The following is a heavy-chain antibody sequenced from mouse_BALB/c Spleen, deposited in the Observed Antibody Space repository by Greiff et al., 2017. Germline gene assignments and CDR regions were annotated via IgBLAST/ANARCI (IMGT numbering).Heavy chain of an antibody. D-gene: IGHD2-1*01. J-gene: IGHJ2*01. CDR1: GYSITSDYA. CDR3: AIYGNYCFDY. V-gene: IGHV3-2*02. Sequence: EVKLQESGPGLVKPSQSLSLTCTVTGYSITSDYAWNWIRQFPGNKLEWMGYISYSGSTSYNPSLKSRISITRDTSKNQFFLQLNSVTTEDTATYYCAIYGNYCFDYWGQGTTLTVSS. CDR2: ISYSGST.